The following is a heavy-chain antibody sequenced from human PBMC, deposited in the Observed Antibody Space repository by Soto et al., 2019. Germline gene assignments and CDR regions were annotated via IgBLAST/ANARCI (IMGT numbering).Heavy chain of an antibody. D-gene: IGHD3-10*01. CDR3: AIQSVTPYGSGSYFDY. V-gene: IGHV4-59*08. Sequence: QVQLQESGPGLVKPSETLSLTCTVSGGSISSYYWSWIRQPPGKGLEWIGYIYYSGSTNYNPSLKSRVTISVDTSNNQFSLQLSSVTAADTSVYYCAIQSVTPYGSGSYFDYWGQGTLVTVSS. CDR2: IYYSGST. CDR1: GGSISSYY. J-gene: IGHJ4*02.